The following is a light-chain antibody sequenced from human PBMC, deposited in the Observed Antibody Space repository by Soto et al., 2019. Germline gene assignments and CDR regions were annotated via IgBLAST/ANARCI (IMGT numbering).Light chain of an antibody. CDR3: SSHTSSSTPYV. CDR1: SSDVGAYNY. CDR2: EVS. J-gene: IGLJ1*01. Sequence: QSVLTQPASVSGSPGQSITISCTGTSSDVGAYNYVSWYQQHPGKAPKLMIYEVSNRPSGVSNRFSGSKSGSTASLTISGLQAEDEADYYCSSHTSSSTPYVFGTGTKAHRP. V-gene: IGLV2-14*01.